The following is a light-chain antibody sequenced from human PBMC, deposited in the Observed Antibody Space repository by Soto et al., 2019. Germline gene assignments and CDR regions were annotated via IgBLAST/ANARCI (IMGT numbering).Light chain of an antibody. J-gene: IGKJ1*01. CDR2: GAS. CDR3: RQYGSSPRT. CDR1: QSVSSSY. V-gene: IGKV3-20*01. Sequence: EIVLTQSPGTLSLSPGERATLSCRASQSVSSSYLAWYQQKPGQAPRLLMYGASSRATGIPDRFSGSGSGTDFTLTISRPEAEDLAVYYCRQYGSSPRTFVQGTKVEIK.